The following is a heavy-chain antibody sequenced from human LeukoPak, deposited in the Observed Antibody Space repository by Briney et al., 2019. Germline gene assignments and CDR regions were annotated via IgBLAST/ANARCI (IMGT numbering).Heavy chain of an antibody. Sequence: PSETLSLTCTVSGYSISSGYYWSWIRQSPGKGLEWIGYIHYSGSTDINTSLKSRVTLSVDTPKNQFSLKLTSVTAADTAVYYCARGLSRYYSDSRGALFDYWGQGTLVTVSS. CDR3: ARGLSRYYSDSRGALFDY. CDR2: IHYSGST. V-gene: IGHV4-61*01. CDR1: GYSISSGYY. D-gene: IGHD3-22*01. J-gene: IGHJ4*02.